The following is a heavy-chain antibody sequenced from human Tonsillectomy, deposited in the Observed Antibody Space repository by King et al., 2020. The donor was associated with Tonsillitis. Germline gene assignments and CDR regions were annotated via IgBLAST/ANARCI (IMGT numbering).Heavy chain of an antibody. Sequence: VQLVESGGGLVQPGGSLRLSCAASGFTFSSYWMHWVRQAPGKGLVWVSRINSDGSSTSYAASVKGRFTISSDNAKNTLYLQMNSPRAEDTAVYYCTRVADYYDRETKEREDYWGQGTLVTVSS. J-gene: IGHJ4*02. CDR2: INSDGSST. CDR3: TRVADYYDRETKEREDY. D-gene: IGHD3-22*01. V-gene: IGHV3-74*01. CDR1: GFTFSSYW.